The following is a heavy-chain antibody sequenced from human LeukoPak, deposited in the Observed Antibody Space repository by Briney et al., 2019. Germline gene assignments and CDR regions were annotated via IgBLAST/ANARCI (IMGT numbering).Heavy chain of an antibody. CDR2: IKQDGSEK. CDR3: ARDSGRFRLDY. CDR1: GFTFSSYW. V-gene: IGHV3-7*01. D-gene: IGHD6-19*01. J-gene: IGHJ4*02. Sequence: GGSLRLSCAASGFTFSSYWMSWVRQAPGKGLEWVANIKQDGSEKYYVDSVKGRFTISRDNAKNSLYPQMNSLRAEDTAVYYCARDSGRFRLDYWGQGILVTVSS.